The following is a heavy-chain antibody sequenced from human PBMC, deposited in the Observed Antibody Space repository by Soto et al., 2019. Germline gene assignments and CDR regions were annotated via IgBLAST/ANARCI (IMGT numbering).Heavy chain of an antibody. CDR2: IYHSGST. V-gene: IGHV4-30-2*01. CDR3: ARGSYYDSSGYAGPCFDY. J-gene: IGHJ4*02. D-gene: IGHD3-22*01. Sequence: SETLSLTCAVSGGSISSGGYSWSWIRQPPGKGLEWIGYIYHSGSTYYNPSLKSRVTISVDRSKNQFSLKLSSVTAADTAVYYCARGSYYDSSGYAGPCFDYWGQGTLVT. CDR1: GGSISSGGYS.